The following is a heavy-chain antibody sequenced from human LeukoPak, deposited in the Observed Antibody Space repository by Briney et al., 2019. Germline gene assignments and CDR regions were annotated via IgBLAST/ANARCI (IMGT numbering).Heavy chain of an antibody. D-gene: IGHD3-10*01. V-gene: IGHV1-69*05. Sequence: SVTVSCKASGGTFSSYAISCVRQAPGHGLEWMGGIIPIFGTANYAQKFQGRVTITTDESTSTAYMELSSLRSEDTAVYYCARVYGSGSFDAFDIWGQGTMVTVSS. CDR3: ARVYGSGSFDAFDI. CDR2: IIPIFGTA. J-gene: IGHJ3*02. CDR1: GGTFSSYA.